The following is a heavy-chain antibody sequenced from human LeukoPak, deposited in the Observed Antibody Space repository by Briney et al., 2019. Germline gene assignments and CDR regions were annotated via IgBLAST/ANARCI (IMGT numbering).Heavy chain of an antibody. V-gene: IGHV3-23*01. CDR1: GFTFSSYA. Sequence: PGGSLRLSCAASGFTFSSYAMSWVRQAPGKGLEWVSAISGSGGSTYYADSVKGRFTISRDNSKNTLYLQMNSLRAEDTAVYYCAKSPLLWFGELLLYFDYWGQGTLVTVSS. J-gene: IGHJ4*02. CDR3: AKSPLLWFGELLLYFDY. D-gene: IGHD3-10*01. CDR2: ISGSGGST.